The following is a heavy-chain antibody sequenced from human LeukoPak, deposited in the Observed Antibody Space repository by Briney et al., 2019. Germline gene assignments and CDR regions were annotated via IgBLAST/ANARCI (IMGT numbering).Heavy chain of an antibody. Sequence: SETLSLTCAVYGGSFSGYYWGWIRQPPGKGLEWIGEINHSGSTNYNPSLKSRVTISVDTSKNQFSLKLSSVTAADTAVYYCASGLYSGIFDYWGQGTLVTVSS. CDR3: ASGLYSGIFDY. J-gene: IGHJ4*02. CDR1: GGSFSGYY. CDR2: INHSGST. V-gene: IGHV4-34*01. D-gene: IGHD4-11*01.